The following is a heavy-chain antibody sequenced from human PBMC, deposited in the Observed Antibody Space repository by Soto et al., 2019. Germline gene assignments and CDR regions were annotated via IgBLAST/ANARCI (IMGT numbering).Heavy chain of an antibody. J-gene: IGHJ6*02. V-gene: IGHV1-3*01. CDR1: GYSFITNA. D-gene: IGHD2-15*01. CDR3: ARGVVPTYSYNYGMEV. Sequence: SVKVSCKTSGYSFITNAMHCVRQAPGQRLEWLGWIKPGTGTTKYSQKFQGRVNITRDTSASTAYLELSTLRSEDTAVYFCARGVVPTYSYNYGMEVWGQGTTVTVSS. CDR2: IKPGTGTT.